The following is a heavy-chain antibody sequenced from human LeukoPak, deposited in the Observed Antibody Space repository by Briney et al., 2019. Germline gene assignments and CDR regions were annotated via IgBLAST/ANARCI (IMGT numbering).Heavy chain of an antibody. J-gene: IGHJ4*02. CDR2: ISAHNGNT. V-gene: IGHV1-18*01. Sequence: GASVKVSCKASGYSFTSYGISWVRQAPGQGLEWMGWISAHNGNTKYAQEVQGRVTMTTDTSTSTAHMEMRSLRSDDTAVYYCARDLGNYFHFWGQGTLVTVSS. CDR1: GYSFTSYG. CDR3: ARDLGNYFHF. D-gene: IGHD3-10*01.